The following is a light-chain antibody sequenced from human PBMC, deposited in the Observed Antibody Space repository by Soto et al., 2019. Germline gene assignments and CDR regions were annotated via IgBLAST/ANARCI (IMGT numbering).Light chain of an antibody. CDR1: QSVSSSY. CDR3: QQYGSTPHT. V-gene: IGKV3-20*01. J-gene: IGKJ2*01. Sequence: EVVLTQSPGTLSLSPGQKVTLSCRANQSVSSSYLAWYQHKPGQPPRLLMFGAGSRATGIPGRFSGSGSGTHFTLIINKLEPEDFAVYFCQQYGSTPHTFGQGTKLEIK. CDR2: GAG.